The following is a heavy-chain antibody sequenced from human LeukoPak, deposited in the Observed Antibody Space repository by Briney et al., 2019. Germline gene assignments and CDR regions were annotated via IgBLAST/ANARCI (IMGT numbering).Heavy chain of an antibody. CDR2: INQGGSDK. V-gene: IGHV3-7*01. CDR3: TRDRSRAEDD. J-gene: IGHJ4*01. CDR1: RSTFSGHW. D-gene: IGHD1-14*01. Sequence: GGSLRLSRASSRSTFSGHWMSSVRQAPGKGLEWVANINQGGSDKYYVDSVKGRFTISSDNANNLLYLQMNSLRGEDTAVYYCTRDRSRAEDDWGQGTLVTVSS.